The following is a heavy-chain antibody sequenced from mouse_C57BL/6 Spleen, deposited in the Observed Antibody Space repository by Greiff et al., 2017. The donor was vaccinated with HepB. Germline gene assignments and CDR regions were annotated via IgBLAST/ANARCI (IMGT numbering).Heavy chain of an antibody. CDR2: IYPGDGDT. J-gene: IGHJ1*03. Sequence: QVQLQQSGPELVKPGASVKISCKASGYAFSSSWMNWVKQRPGKGLEWIGRIYPGDGDTNYNGKFKGKATLTADKSSSTAYMQLSSLTSEDSAVYFWARSYDYYWYFDVWGTGTTVTVSS. V-gene: IGHV1-82*01. CDR3: ARSYDYYWYFDV. D-gene: IGHD2-4*01. CDR1: GYAFSSSW.